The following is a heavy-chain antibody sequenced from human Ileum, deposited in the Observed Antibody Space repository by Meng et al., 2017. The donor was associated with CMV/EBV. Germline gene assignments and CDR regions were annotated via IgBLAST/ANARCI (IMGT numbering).Heavy chain of an antibody. CDR3: ARDRTLSVAGTGAPDY. D-gene: IGHD6-19*01. Sequence: SGYTFTGYYIHWVRQAPGQGLEWMGRINPYDGGSNYGHKFQGRVTMTRDTSISTAYMEMSRVISDDTAVYYCARDRTLSVAGTGAPDYWGQGTLVTISS. J-gene: IGHJ4*02. CDR2: INPYDGGS. CDR1: GYTFTGYY. V-gene: IGHV1-2*06.